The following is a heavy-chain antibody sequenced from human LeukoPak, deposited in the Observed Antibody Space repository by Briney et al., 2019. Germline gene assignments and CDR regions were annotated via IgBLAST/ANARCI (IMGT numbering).Heavy chain of an antibody. CDR2: INPSGGST. V-gene: IGHV1-46*01. CDR1: GYTFTSYY. Sequence: ASVTVSCKASGYTFTSYYMHWVRQAPGQGLEWMGIINPSGGSTSYAQKFQGRVTMTRDTSTSTVYMELSSLRSEDTAVYYCARRQPWGRDGYHGGFDYWGQGTLVTVSS. D-gene: IGHD5-24*01. CDR3: ARRQPWGRDGYHGGFDY. J-gene: IGHJ4*02.